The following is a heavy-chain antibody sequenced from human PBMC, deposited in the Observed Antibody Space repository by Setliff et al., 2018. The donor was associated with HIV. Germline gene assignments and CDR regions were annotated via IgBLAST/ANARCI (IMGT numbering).Heavy chain of an antibody. Sequence: VKVSCKTSGFAFTNYGFTWVRQAPGQGLEWMGWISAYSGETFSTLKFRDRVTLTTDTSTDTAHMELRSLTYGDTAVYFCARGWDYGVRKPEDWGQGTLVTVSS. CDR2: ISAYSGET. CDR3: ARGWDYGVRKPED. V-gene: IGHV1-18*01. CDR1: GFAFTNYG. D-gene: IGHD3-10*01. J-gene: IGHJ4*02.